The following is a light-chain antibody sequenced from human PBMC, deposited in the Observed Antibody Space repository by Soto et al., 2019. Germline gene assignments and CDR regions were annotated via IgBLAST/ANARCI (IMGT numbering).Light chain of an antibody. Sequence: DIQMTQSPSSLSASVGDRVTITCRASQSISSYLNWYQQKPGKAPKLLIYAASSLQSGVPSRFSGSGSGTDFTLTISSLQPEDFATDYCQQSYSTPPEFGKGTRLEIK. CDR3: QQSYSTPPE. V-gene: IGKV1-39*01. J-gene: IGKJ5*01. CDR2: AAS. CDR1: QSISSY.